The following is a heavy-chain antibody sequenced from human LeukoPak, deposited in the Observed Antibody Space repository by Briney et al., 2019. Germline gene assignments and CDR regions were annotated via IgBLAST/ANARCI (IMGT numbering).Heavy chain of an antibody. CDR2: ISSSSSYI. J-gene: IGHJ4*02. CDR1: GFTFSSYS. CDR3: ARDAVASNYYGSGSYGYYFDY. D-gene: IGHD3-10*01. Sequence: KHGGSLSCSCAASGFTFSSYSLNWVRQAPGKGLEWVSSISSSSSYIYYADSVKGRFTISRDNAKNSLYLQMNSLRAEDTAVYYCARDAVASNYYGSGSYGYYFDYWGQGTLVTVSS. V-gene: IGHV3-21*01.